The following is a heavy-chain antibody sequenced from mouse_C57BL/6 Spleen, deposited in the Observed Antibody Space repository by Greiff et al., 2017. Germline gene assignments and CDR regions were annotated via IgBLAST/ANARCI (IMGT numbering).Heavy chain of an antibody. CDR3: ARDDYGFAY. J-gene: IGHJ3*01. CDR2: IYPGDGDT. Sequence: DQLQQSGPELVKPGASVKISCKASGYAFSSSWMNWVKQRPGKGLEWIGRIYPGDGDTNYNGKFKGKATLTADKSSSTAYMQLSSLTSEDSAVYFCARDDYGFAYWGQGTLVTVSA. V-gene: IGHV1-82*01. D-gene: IGHD2-4*01. CDR1: GYAFSSSW.